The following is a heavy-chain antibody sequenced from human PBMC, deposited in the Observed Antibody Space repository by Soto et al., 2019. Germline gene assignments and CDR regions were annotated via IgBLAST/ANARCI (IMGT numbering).Heavy chain of an antibody. D-gene: IGHD6-13*01. CDR2: IYYSGST. V-gene: IGHV4-30-2*01. CDR3: ARGGAAAGVDY. CDR1: GASISSGGYS. Sequence: TSETLSLTCAVSGASISSGGYSWSWIRQPPGRGLEWIGYIYYSGSTNYNPSLKSRVTMSVDRSKNQFSLKLNSVTAADTAVYYCARGGAAAGVDYWGQGTLVTVSS. J-gene: IGHJ4*02.